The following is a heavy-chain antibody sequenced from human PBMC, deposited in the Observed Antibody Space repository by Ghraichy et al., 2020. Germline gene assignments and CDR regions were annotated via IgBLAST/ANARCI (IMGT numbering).Heavy chain of an antibody. J-gene: IGHJ4*02. CDR3: TGLETRQYLLSRFEF. CDR2: TFHSGTT. Sequence: SETLSLTCSVSGYSFSSCYFWGLLRPPPGKGLEWIAITFHSGTTYYNPSLESRVTISVDTSKNQVSLSLWSVTAADTAVYYCTGLETRQYLLSRFEFWGQGTLGTVSS. CDR1: GYSFSSCYF. V-gene: IGHV4-38-2*01. D-gene: IGHD2/OR15-2a*01.